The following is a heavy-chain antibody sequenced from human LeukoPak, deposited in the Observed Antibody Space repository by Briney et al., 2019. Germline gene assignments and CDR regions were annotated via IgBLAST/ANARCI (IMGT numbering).Heavy chain of an antibody. CDR3: ARLGRYGSGTLGYGMDV. J-gene: IGHJ6*04. V-gene: IGHV5-51*01. D-gene: IGHD3-10*01. CDR2: IYPGDSDT. Sequence: GESLKTSFKGSGYRFTSYWIGWVRQVLGKGLGWMGIIYPGDSDTRYNPSFQGQVTISADKSISTAYLQWSSLNASDTAMYYCARLGRYGSGTLGYGMDVWGKGTTVTVSS. CDR1: GYRFTSYW.